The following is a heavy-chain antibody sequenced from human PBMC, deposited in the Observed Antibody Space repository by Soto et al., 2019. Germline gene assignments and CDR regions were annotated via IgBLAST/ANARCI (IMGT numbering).Heavy chain of an antibody. Sequence: SETLSLTCTVSGGSISSGDYYWSWIRQPPGKGLEWIGYIYYSGSTYYNPSLKSRVTISVDTSKNQFSLKLSSVTAADTAVYYCASSYCSSTSCYREFDPWGQGTLVTVS. CDR3: ASSYCSSTSCYREFDP. J-gene: IGHJ5*02. CDR1: GGSISSGDYY. V-gene: IGHV4-30-4*01. D-gene: IGHD2-2*02. CDR2: IYYSGST.